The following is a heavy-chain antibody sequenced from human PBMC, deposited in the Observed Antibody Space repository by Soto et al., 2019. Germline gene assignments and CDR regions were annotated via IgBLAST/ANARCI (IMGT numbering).Heavy chain of an antibody. CDR2: ISSSSSYI. D-gene: IGHD6-13*01. V-gene: IGHV3-21*01. CDR3: VCSSWSAFDI. Sequence: GGPLRLSCAASGFPLSSYSMNWVRQAPGKGLEWVSSISSSSSYIYYADSVKGRFTISRDNAKNSLYLQMNSLRAEDTAVYYCVCSSWSAFDIWGQGTMVTV. J-gene: IGHJ3*02. CDR1: GFPLSSYS.